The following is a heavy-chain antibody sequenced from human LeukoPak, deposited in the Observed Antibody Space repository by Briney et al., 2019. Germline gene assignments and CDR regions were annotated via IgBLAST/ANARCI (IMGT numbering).Heavy chain of an antibody. Sequence: ASVKVSCKASGYTFTSYAMHWVRQAPGQRLEWMGWINAGNGNTKYSQKFQGRVTITRDTSASTAYMELSSLRSEDTAVYYCARDMGYYDSSGYPYWGQGTLVTVSS. D-gene: IGHD3-22*01. CDR3: ARDMGYYDSSGYPY. CDR1: GYTFTSYA. CDR2: INAGNGNT. V-gene: IGHV1-3*01. J-gene: IGHJ4*02.